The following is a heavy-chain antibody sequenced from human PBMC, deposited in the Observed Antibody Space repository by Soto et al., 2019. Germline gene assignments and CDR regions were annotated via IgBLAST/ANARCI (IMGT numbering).Heavy chain of an antibody. CDR1: GGTFSSYA. V-gene: IGHV1-69*13. CDR2: IIPIFGTA. CDR3: ARDRDRITIFGVVPLRYGMDV. Sequence: RASVKVSCKASGGTFSSYAISWVRQAPGQGLEWMGGIIPIFGTANYAQKFQGRVTITADESTSTAYMELSSLRSEDTAVYYCARDRDRITIFGVVPLRYGMDVWGQGTTVTVSS. J-gene: IGHJ6*02. D-gene: IGHD3-3*01.